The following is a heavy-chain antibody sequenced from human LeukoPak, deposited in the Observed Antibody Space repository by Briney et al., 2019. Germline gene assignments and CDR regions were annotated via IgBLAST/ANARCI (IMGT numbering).Heavy chain of an antibody. J-gene: IGHJ4*02. D-gene: IGHD3-22*01. Sequence: SVKVSCKASGGTFSSYAISWVRQAPGQGLEWMGGIIPIFGTANYAQKFQGRVTVTTDESTSTAYMELSSLRSEDTAVYYCAIRLRVVVITGYFDYWGQGTLVTVSS. CDR3: AIRLRVVVITGYFDY. V-gene: IGHV1-69*05. CDR2: IIPIFGTA. CDR1: GGTFSSYA.